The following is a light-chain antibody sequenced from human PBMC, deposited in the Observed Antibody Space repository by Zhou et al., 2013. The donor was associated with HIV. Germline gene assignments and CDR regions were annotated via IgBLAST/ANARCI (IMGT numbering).Light chain of an antibody. CDR3: QKYNSVPPT. CDR2: AAS. V-gene: IGKV1-39*01. CDR1: QSISSY. J-gene: IGKJ4*01. Sequence: DIQMTQSPSSLSASVGDRVTITCRASQSISSYLNWYQQKPGKAPKLLIYAASSLQSGVPSRFSGSGSGTDFTLTISSLQPEDVATYYCQKYNSVPPTFGGGTKVEIK.